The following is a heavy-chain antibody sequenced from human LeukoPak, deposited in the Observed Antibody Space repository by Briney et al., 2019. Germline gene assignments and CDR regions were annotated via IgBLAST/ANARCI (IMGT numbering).Heavy chain of an antibody. D-gene: IGHD2-21*02. Sequence: SETPSLTRTVSGGSISSSSYYWGWIRQPPGRGLEWIGSIYYSGSTYYNPSLKSRVTISVDTSKNQFSLKLSSVTAADTAVYYCARHGPSLGVVTATSGFDPWGQGTLVTVSS. J-gene: IGHJ5*02. CDR1: GGSISSSSYY. CDR2: IYYSGST. CDR3: ARHGPSLGVVTATSGFDP. V-gene: IGHV4-39*01.